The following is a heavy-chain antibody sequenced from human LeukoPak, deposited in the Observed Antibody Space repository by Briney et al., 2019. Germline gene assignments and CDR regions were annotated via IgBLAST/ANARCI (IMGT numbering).Heavy chain of an antibody. D-gene: IGHD2-15*01. V-gene: IGHV4-61*08. CDR3: ARGLGRGSPPRLWAKNWFDP. CDR2: IYYISNT. J-gene: IGHJ5*02. CDR1: GASVGSAGYH. Sequence: SETLSLTCTVSGASVGSAGYHWSWIRQPPGGGLEWIGYIYYISNTNYNPSLKSRVTMSVDPSKNQFSLKLNSVTAADTAVYYCARGLGRGSPPRLWAKNWFDPWGQGTLVTVSS.